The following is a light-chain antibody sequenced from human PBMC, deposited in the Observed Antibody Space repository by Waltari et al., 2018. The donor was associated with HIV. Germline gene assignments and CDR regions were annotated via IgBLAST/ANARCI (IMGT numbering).Light chain of an antibody. CDR2: EVS. Sequence: QSALTQPTSVSGSPGPSLTIPCTGTSSNVGSSHIVSCYQQHPGKAPKLLIYEVSNRPSGVSNRFSGSKSGNTASLTISGLQAEDEADYYCSSYTSSSTLVFGTGTKVTVL. V-gene: IGLV2-14*01. CDR1: SSNVGSSHI. J-gene: IGLJ1*01. CDR3: SSYTSSSTLV.